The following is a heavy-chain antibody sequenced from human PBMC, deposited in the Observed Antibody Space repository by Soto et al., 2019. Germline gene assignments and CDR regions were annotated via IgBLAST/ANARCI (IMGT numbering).Heavy chain of an antibody. J-gene: IGHJ5*02. CDR2: INAGNGNT. Sequence: ASVKVSCKAPGYTFTSYAMHWVRQAPGQRLEWMGWINAGNGNTKYSQKFQGRVTITRDTSASTAYMELSSLRSEDTAVYYCARDRALFGADRTWLDPWGQGTLVTVSS. CDR3: ARDRALFGADRTWLDP. V-gene: IGHV1-3*01. CDR1: GYTFTSYA. D-gene: IGHD3-3*01.